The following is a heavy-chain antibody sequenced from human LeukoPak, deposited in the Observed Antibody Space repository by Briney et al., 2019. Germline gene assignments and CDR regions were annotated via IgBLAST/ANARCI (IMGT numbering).Heavy chain of an antibody. Sequence: ASAKVSCKASGYTFTSYDINWVRQATGQGLEWMGWMNPNSGNTGYAQKFQGRVTMTRNTSISTAYMELSSLRSEDTAVYYCATVASQYYDFWSGYAGSPGTSDYWGQGTLVTVSS. CDR1: GYTFTSYD. V-gene: IGHV1-8*01. CDR2: MNPNSGNT. J-gene: IGHJ4*02. CDR3: ATVASQYYDFWSGYAGSPGTSDY. D-gene: IGHD3-3*01.